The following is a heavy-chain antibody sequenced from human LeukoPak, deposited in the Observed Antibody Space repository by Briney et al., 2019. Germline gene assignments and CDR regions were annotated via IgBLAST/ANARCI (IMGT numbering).Heavy chain of an antibody. J-gene: IGHJ4*02. Sequence: SQTLSLTCTVSGGSISSGSSYRSWIRQPAGKGLEWIGRMYTSGSTNYNPSLKSRVTISVDTSKNQFSLKMTSVTAADTAVYYCTRGSITVDHWGQGTLVTVSS. CDR2: MYTSGST. V-gene: IGHV4-61*02. CDR3: TRGSITVDH. CDR1: GGSISSGSSY. D-gene: IGHD6-19*01.